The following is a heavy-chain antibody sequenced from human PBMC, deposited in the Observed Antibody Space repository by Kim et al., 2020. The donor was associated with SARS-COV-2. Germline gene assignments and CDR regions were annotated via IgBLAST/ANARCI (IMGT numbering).Heavy chain of an antibody. CDR3: ARAFDVSRGRRFDP. V-gene: IGHV6-1*01. J-gene: IGHJ5*02. D-gene: IGHD3-10*02. Sequence: AISVQSRITINPDTARNQVSLQLDSVTPEDTAVYYCARAFDVSRGRRFDPWGQGTLVTVSS.